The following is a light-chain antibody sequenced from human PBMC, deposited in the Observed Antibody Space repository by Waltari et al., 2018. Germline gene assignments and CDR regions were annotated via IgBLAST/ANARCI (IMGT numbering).Light chain of an antibody. V-gene: IGKV1-39*01. CDR3: QQGFTTPYT. Sequence: DIQMTQSPPSLSASVGDRVTITCRASQNIFNYLCWYQQRPGKAPKLLMYAVSTLQSGVPSRFSGSGSETDFTLTITSLQPEDFATYFCQQGFTTPYTFGQGTKLEIK. J-gene: IGKJ2*01. CDR2: AVS. CDR1: QNIFNY.